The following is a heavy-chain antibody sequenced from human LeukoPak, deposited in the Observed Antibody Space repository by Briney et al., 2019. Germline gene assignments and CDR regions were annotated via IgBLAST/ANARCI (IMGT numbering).Heavy chain of an antibody. V-gene: IGHV4-34*01. CDR1: GGSFSGYY. D-gene: IGHD3-3*01. CDR2: INHSGST. CDR3: ARKGKLITIFGVVITYFGY. Sequence: SETLSLTCAVYGGSFSGYYWSWIRQPPGKGLEWIGEINHSGSTNYNPSLKSRVTISVDTSKNQFSLKLSSVTAADTAVYYCARKGKLITIFGVVITYFGYWGQGTLVTVSS. J-gene: IGHJ4*02.